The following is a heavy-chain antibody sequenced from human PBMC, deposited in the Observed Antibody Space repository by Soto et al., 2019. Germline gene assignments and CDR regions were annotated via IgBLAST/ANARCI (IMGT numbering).Heavy chain of an antibody. CDR2: ISYDGSEK. CDR3: AKALGELSPESYDY. CDR1: GFTFSSFA. J-gene: IGHJ4*02. D-gene: IGHD3-16*02. V-gene: IGHV3-30*18. Sequence: ESGGGVVQPGRSLTLSCAASGFTFSSFAMHWVRQAPGKGLEWVAVISYDGSEKSYADSVKGRLNISRDNSKNTLILQMNSLRVDDTAVYYCAKALGELSPESYDYWGQGPLITVSS.